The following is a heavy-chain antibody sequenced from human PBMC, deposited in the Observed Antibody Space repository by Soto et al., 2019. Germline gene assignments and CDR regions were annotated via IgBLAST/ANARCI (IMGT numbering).Heavy chain of an antibody. J-gene: IGHJ4*02. CDR2: IYYSGST. Sequence: TSETLSLTCTVSGGSISSYYWSWIRQPPGKGLEWIGYIYYSGSTNYNPSLKSRVTISVDTSKNQFSLKLSSVTAADTAVYYCATYTTNYGDYYWGQGTLVTVSS. CDR1: GGSISSYY. CDR3: ATYTTNYGDYY. V-gene: IGHV4-59*01. D-gene: IGHD4-17*01.